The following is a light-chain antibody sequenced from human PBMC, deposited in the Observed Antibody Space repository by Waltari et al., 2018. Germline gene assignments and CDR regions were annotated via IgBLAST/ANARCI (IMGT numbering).Light chain of an antibody. J-gene: IGKJ1*01. CDR2: DAS. CDR3: QKYGTLPAT. V-gene: IGKV3-20*01. Sequence: EIVLTQSPGTLSLSPGERATLSCRASQSVSKYLAWYQQKPGQAPRLLIYDASTRATGIPDRFRGSGWGTDFSLTISRLEPEDFAVYYCQKYGTLPATFGQGTKVQMK. CDR1: QSVSKY.